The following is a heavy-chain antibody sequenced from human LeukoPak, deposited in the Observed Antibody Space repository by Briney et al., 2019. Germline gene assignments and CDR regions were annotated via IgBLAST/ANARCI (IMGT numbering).Heavy chain of an antibody. Sequence: SETLSLTCTVSGGSISSGSYYWGWIRQPAGKGLEWIVRIYTSGSTNYNPSLKSRVTISVDTSKNQFSLKLSSVTAADTAVYYCARDLGYCSSTSCTGGYYYYMDVWGKGTTVTVSS. CDR2: IYTSGST. CDR1: GGSISSGSYY. D-gene: IGHD2-2*01. CDR3: ARDLGYCSSTSCTGGYYYYMDV. V-gene: IGHV4-61*02. J-gene: IGHJ6*03.